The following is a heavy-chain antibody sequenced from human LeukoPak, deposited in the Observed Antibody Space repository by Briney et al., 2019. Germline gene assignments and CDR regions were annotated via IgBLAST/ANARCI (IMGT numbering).Heavy chain of an antibody. J-gene: IGHJ4*02. V-gene: IGHV3-30*18. CDR3: AKDRDSSSWYYFDY. D-gene: IGHD6-13*01. CDR2: ISYDGSNK. Sequence: TGGSLRLSCAASGFTFSSYGMHWVRQDPGKGLEWVAVISYDGSNKYYADSVKGRFTISRDNSKNTLYLQMNSLRAEDTAVYYCAKDRDSSSWYYFDYWGQGTLVTVSS. CDR1: GFTFSSYG.